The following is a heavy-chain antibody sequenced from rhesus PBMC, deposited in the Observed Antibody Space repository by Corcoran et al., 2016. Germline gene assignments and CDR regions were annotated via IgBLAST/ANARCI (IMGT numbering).Heavy chain of an antibody. V-gene: IGHV2-95*01. D-gene: IGHD6-31*01. CDR2: IYWNDSK. Sequence: QVTLKASGPALVKPTQTLTLTCTFSGFSISTTGTGVGWIRQPPGKALEWLASIYWNDSKYYNTSLKSRLTIPKDTSKNQVGLTMTNMDPVDTATYYCARGPLYSSGWYYFDYWGQGVLVTVSS. CDR1: GFSISTTGTG. CDR3: ARGPLYSSGWYYFDY. J-gene: IGHJ4*01.